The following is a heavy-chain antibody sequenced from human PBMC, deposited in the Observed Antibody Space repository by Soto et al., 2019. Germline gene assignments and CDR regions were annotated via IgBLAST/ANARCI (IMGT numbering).Heavy chain of an antibody. J-gene: IGHJ4*02. V-gene: IGHV3-23*01. CDR3: EKDVLRFLEWLFYFDY. Sequence: EVQLLESGGGLVQPGGSLRLSCAASGFTFSSYAMSWVRQAPGKGLEWVSAISGSGGSTYYADSVKGRFTISRDNSKNTLYLQMNSLRAEDTAVYYCEKDVLRFLEWLFYFDYWGQGTLVTVSS. CDR1: GFTFSSYA. CDR2: ISGSGGST. D-gene: IGHD3-3*01.